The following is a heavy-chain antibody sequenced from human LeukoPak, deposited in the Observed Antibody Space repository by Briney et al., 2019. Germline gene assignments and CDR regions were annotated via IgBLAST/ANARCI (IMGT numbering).Heavy chain of an antibody. V-gene: IGHV4-4*02. J-gene: IGHJ3*01. CDR1: GGSITIGTW. CDR3: ARGPRK. Sequence: SETLSLTCAVSGGSITIGTWWTWVRQPPGQGLEWIGEVYYSGSPNYNSSLKSRVTISLDKTKNQFLLNQTSVTAADTAVYYCARGPRKWGQGTMVTVSS. CDR2: VYYSGSP.